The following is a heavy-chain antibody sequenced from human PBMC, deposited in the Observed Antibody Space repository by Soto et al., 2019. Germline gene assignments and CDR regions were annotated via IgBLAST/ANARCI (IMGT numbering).Heavy chain of an antibody. CDR3: MSRRELLPTED. V-gene: IGHV3-48*02. J-gene: IGHJ4*02. D-gene: IGHD1-7*01. Sequence: EVQLVESGGGLVQPGGSLRLSCAASGFTFSGYSLNWVRQAPGKGLEWISYISSSSSTIYYADSVKGRFTISRDNAKNSLYLQMNSLGDEDTAVYYCMSRRELLPTEDWGQGTLVTVSS. CDR2: ISSSSSTI. CDR1: GFTFSGYS.